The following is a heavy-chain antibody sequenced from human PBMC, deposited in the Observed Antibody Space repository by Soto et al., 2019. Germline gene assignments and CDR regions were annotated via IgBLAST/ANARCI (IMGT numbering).Heavy chain of an antibody. D-gene: IGHD5-18*01. Sequence: PGGSLRLSCAASGFTFSSYSMNWVRQAPGKGLEWVPYISSSSSTIYYADSVKGRFTISRDNAKNSLYLQMNSLRDEDTAVYYCARDMGAAMAFFYFDYWGQGTLVTVSS. CDR2: ISSSSSTI. CDR1: GFTFSSYS. CDR3: ARDMGAAMAFFYFDY. J-gene: IGHJ4*02. V-gene: IGHV3-48*02.